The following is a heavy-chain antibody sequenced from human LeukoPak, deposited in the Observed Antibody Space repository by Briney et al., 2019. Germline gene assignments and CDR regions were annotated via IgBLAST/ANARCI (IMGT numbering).Heavy chain of an antibody. V-gene: IGHV3-15*01. D-gene: IGHD3-3*01. CDR1: GFTFSNAW. CDR2: IKSKTDGGTT. Sequence: NPGGSLRLSCAASGFTFSNAWMNWVRQAPGKGLEWVCRIKSKTDGGTTDYAAPVKGRFSISRDDSKNTLYLQMNSLKTEDTAVYYCTTATYDFSSGYRRWGQGALVAVSS. J-gene: IGHJ4*02. CDR3: TTATYDFSSGYRR.